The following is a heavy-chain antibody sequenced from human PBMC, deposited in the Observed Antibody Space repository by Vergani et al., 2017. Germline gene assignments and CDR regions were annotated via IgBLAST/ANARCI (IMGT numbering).Heavy chain of an antibody. CDR3: ARGDFDPAGDAFDI. CDR1: LFPFSPSI. CDR2: ITPSSSYI. D-gene: IGHD3-9*01. V-gene: IGHV3-21*01. Sequence: EVQLVESGGCLLKPAPSLPLSSPPSLFPFSPSILHWFRQAPGKGLEWVSSITPSSSYIYYADSVKGRFTISRDNAKNSLYLQRNSLRAEDTAVYYCARGDFDPAGDAFDIWGQGTMVTVSS. J-gene: IGHJ3*02.